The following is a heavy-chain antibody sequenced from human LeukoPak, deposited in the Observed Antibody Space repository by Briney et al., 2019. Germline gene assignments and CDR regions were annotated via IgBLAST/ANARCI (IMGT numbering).Heavy chain of an antibody. Sequence: SETLSLTCTVSGGSISSYHWSWIRQPPGKGLEWIGYIYTSGSTNYNPSLKSRVTISVDTSKNQFSLKLSSVTAADTAVYYCARQKNSGSYYSFDYWGQGTLVTVSS. J-gene: IGHJ4*02. D-gene: IGHD1-26*01. CDR2: IYTSGST. V-gene: IGHV4-4*09. CDR1: GGSISSYH. CDR3: ARQKNSGSYYSFDY.